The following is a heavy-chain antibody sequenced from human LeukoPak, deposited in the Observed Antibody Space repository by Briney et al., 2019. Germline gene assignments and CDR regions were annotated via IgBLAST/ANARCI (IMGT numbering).Heavy chain of an antibody. Sequence: GGSLKLSCAASGFTFSDSAMHWVRQASGKGLEWVGRIRNKPNNYATAYAASVKGRFTISRDDSKNTLYLQMNSLRAEDTAVYYCASAEQQLPRDYYYYGMDVWGQGTTVTVSS. V-gene: IGHV3-73*01. J-gene: IGHJ6*02. D-gene: IGHD6-13*01. CDR2: IRNKPNNYAT. CDR1: GFTFSDSA. CDR3: ASAEQQLPRDYYYYGMDV.